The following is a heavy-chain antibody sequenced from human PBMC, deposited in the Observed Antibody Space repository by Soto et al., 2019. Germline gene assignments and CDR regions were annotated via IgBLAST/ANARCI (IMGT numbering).Heavy chain of an antibody. J-gene: IGHJ4*02. D-gene: IGHD5-12*01. CDR3: AAGGGLPRYY. CDR2: IYHSGST. CDR1: GGSISSGGYS. Sequence: PSETLSLTCVVSGGSISSGGYSWSWIRQPPGKGLEWIGYIYHSGSTYYNPSLKGRVTISVDRSKNQFSLKLSSVTAADTAVYYCAAGGGLPRYYWGQGTLVTVSS. V-gene: IGHV4-30-2*01.